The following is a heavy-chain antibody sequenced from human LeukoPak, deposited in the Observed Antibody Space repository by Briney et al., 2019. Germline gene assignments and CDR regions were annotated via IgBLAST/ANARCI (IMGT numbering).Heavy chain of an antibody. CDR1: GYTFTSYD. J-gene: IGHJ6*04. D-gene: IGHD2-2*02. CDR2: MNPNSRNT. V-gene: IGHV1-8*01. Sequence: GASVKVSCQASGYTFTSYDINWVRQATGQGLEWMGWMNPNSRNTGYAQKFQGRVAMTRNTSISTAYMELSSLRSEDTAVYYCARAGYCSSTSCYTFDVWGEGTTVTVSS. CDR3: ARAGYCSSTSCYTFDV.